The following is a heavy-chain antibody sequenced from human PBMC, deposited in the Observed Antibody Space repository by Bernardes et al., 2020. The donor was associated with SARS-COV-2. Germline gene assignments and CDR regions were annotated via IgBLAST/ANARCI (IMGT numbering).Heavy chain of an antibody. V-gene: IGHV3-66*01. Sequence: GSLRLSCAASGFTVSSNYMSWVRQAPGKGLEWVSVIYSGGSTYYADSVKGRFTISRDNAKNSLYLQMNSLRDEDTAVYYCANFLGVSASSAAFDIWGQGTMVTVSS. CDR2: IYSGGST. CDR1: GFTVSSNY. D-gene: IGHD3-22*01. CDR3: ANFLGVSASSAAFDI. J-gene: IGHJ3*02.